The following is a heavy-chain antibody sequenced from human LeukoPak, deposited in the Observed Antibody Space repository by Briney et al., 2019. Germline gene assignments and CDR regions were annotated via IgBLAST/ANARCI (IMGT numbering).Heavy chain of an antibody. CDR1: GFTFSSYA. V-gene: IGHV3-23*01. D-gene: IGHD2-2*01. Sequence: GGSLRLSCAASGFTFSSYAMSWVRQAPGKGLEWVSAISGSGGSTYYADSVKGRFTISRDNSKNTLYLQMNSLRAEDTAVYYCARGFSTYYYYYGMDVWGQGTTVTVSS. J-gene: IGHJ6*02. CDR3: ARGFSTYYYYYGMDV. CDR2: ISGSGGST.